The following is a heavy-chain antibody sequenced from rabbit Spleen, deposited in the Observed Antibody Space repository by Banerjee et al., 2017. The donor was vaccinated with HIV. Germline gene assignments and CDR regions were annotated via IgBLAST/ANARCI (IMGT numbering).Heavy chain of an antibody. Sequence: QEHLKESGGGLVQPEGSLTLTCKASGFSFGDRDVMCWVRQAPGKGLEWIGIIYAAKGSTDYASWVNGRFTISSDNAQSTVDLKMTSLTAADTATYFCARAIVPWLGLTRLDLWGPGTLVTV. J-gene: IGHJ3*01. CDR1: GFSFGDRDV. D-gene: IGHD4-1*01. CDR2: IYAAKGST. CDR3: ARAIVPWLGLTRLDL. V-gene: IGHV1S47*01.